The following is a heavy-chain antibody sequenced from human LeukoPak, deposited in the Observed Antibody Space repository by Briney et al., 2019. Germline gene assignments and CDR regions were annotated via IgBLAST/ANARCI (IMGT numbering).Heavy chain of an antibody. D-gene: IGHD3-10*01. CDR3: ARVWYGSGSPGY. Sequence: GGSLRLSCAASGFTVSSNYMSWVRQAPGRGLEWISVIYSGGSTYYADSVKGRFTISRDNSKNTLYLQMNSLRAEDTAVYYCARVWYGSGSPGYWGQGTLVTVSS. J-gene: IGHJ4*02. V-gene: IGHV3-53*01. CDR2: IYSGGST. CDR1: GFTVSSNY.